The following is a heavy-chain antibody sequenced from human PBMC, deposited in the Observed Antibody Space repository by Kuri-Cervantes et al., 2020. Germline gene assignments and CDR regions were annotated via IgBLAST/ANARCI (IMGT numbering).Heavy chain of an antibody. J-gene: IGHJ2*01. CDR3: AKSAVVTGIGYFDL. Sequence: GESLKISCAASGFTVSSNYMSWVRQAPGKGLEWVSVIYSCGSTYYADSVKGRFTISRDNSKNTLYLQMNSLRAEDTALYYCAKSAVVTGIGYFDLWGRGTLVTVSS. V-gene: IGHV3-53*05. CDR1: GFTVSSNY. CDR2: IYSCGST. D-gene: IGHD2-21*02.